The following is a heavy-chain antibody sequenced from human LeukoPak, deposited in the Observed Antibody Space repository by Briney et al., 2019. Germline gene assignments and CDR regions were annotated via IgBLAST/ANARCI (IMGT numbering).Heavy chain of an antibody. Sequence: PSETLSLTCAVYGGSFSGYYWSWIRQPPGKGLEWIGEINHSGSTNYNPSLKSRVTISVDTSKNQFSLKLSSVTAADTAVYYCAREYSGSYSWGQGTLVTVSS. V-gene: IGHV4-34*01. J-gene: IGHJ4*02. CDR2: INHSGST. CDR3: AREYSGSYS. D-gene: IGHD1-26*01. CDR1: GGSFSGYY.